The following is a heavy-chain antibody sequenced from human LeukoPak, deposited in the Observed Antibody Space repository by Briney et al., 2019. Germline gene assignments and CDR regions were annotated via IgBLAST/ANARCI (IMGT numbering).Heavy chain of an antibody. V-gene: IGHV4-4*09. CDR2: IYTSGST. CDR3: ARHHYYDSSGYYSAFDS. J-gene: IGHJ5*01. CDR1: GGSISSYY. Sequence: SETLSLTCTVSGGSISSYYWSWIRQPPGKGLEWIGYIYTSGSTNYNPSLKSRVTISVDTSKNQFSLKLSSVTAADTAVYYCARHHYYDSSGYYSAFDSWGQGTLVTVSS. D-gene: IGHD3-22*01.